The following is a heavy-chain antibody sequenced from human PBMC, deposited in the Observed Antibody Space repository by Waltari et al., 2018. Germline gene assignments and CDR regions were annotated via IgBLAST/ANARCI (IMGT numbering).Heavy chain of an antibody. Sequence: QVQLVQSGAEVKKPGSSVKVSCQASGGPFSSYTHRWVRQAPGQGLEWMGRIIPILGIANYAQKFQGRVTITADKSTSTAYMELSSLRSEDTAVYYCARDRWELLTNYYYGMDVWGQGTTVTVSS. V-gene: IGHV1-69*08. J-gene: IGHJ6*02. CDR2: IIPILGIA. D-gene: IGHD1-26*01. CDR1: GGPFSSYT. CDR3: ARDRWELLTNYYYGMDV.